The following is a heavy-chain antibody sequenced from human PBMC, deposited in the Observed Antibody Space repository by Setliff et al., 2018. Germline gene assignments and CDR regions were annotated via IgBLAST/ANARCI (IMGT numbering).Heavy chain of an antibody. CDR2: IYSEGTT. J-gene: IGHJ4*02. CDR3: ARTGTYRYFDS. D-gene: IGHD1-1*01. CDR1: GDSLTSGPYY. Sequence: PSETLSLTCTVSGDSLTSGPYYWTWVRQPAGKGLEWIGHIYSEGTTNYSPSLRSRVTISVDTSKNQFSLKLRSVTAADTAVYYCARTGTYRYFDSWGQGTLVTV. V-gene: IGHV4-61*09.